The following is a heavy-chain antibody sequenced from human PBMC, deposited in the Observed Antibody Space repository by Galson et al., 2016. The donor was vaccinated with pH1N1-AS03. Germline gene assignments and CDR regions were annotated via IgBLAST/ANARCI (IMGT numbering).Heavy chain of an antibody. CDR2: IFHSGNT. CDR1: GYSISSGYY. Sequence: SETLSLTCAVSGYSISSGYYWGWIRQPPGKGLEWIGSIFHSGNTYYSPSLKSRVTISVDTSKNQFSLNLYSVTAADTAVYYCAREGATADPDDSWGQGTLVTVSS. D-gene: IGHD6-13*01. J-gene: IGHJ4*02. V-gene: IGHV4-38-2*02. CDR3: AREGATADPDDS.